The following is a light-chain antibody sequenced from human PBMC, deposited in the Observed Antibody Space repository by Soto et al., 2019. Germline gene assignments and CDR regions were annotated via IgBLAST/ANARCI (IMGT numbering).Light chain of an antibody. V-gene: IGKV1-9*01. Sequence: DIQLTQSPSFLSASVGDTVTITCRASQVITNHLAWYHQKPGKAPKLLIYAASTLQSGVPSRFSGSGYGTEFSLTISSLQPEDFAAYYCQHINIYPYTFGQRTKLEIK. CDR2: AAS. CDR3: QHINIYPYT. J-gene: IGKJ2*01. CDR1: QVITNH.